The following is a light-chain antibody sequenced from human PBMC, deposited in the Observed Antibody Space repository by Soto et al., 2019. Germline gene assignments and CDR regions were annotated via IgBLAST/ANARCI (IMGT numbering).Light chain of an antibody. J-gene: IGKJ2*01. V-gene: IGKV1-5*03. CDR3: QQYHSLNT. CDR1: QRISSW. Sequence: DIQMTQSPSTLSASVGDRVTITCRARQRISSWLAWYQQKPGKAPKVLIYKASSLESGVPSRFSGSGSGTEFTLTISSLQPDDFATYYCQQYHSLNTFGQGTKLEI. CDR2: KAS.